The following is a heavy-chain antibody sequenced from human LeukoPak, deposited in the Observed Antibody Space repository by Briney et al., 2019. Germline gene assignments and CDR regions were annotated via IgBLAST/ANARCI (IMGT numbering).Heavy chain of an antibody. CDR3: ARGTKSGLGESSVGY. Sequence: ASVNVSFMASGYTFTNYDINWVRQATGQGREGMGWMNPNSGNTGYAQKFQGRVTITRNTSISTAYMELSSLRSEDTAVYYCARGTKSGLGESSVGYWGQGTLVTVSS. CDR1: GYTFTNYD. J-gene: IGHJ4*02. CDR2: MNPNSGNT. D-gene: IGHD3-16*01. V-gene: IGHV1-8*03.